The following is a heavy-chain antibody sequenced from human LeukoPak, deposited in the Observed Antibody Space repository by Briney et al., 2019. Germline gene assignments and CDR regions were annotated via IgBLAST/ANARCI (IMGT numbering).Heavy chain of an antibody. CDR2: IYDSGST. CDR1: GGSIRSSYYY. Sequence: SETLSLTCTVSGGSIRSSYYYWGWIRQPPGKGLEWIGSIYDSGSTNYNPSLKSRVTISVDKSKNQFSLKLSSVTAADTAVYYCARDQIGYCGSTSCYSWGQGTLVTVSS. CDR3: ARDQIGYCGSTSCYS. D-gene: IGHD2-2*02. J-gene: IGHJ4*02. V-gene: IGHV4-39*07.